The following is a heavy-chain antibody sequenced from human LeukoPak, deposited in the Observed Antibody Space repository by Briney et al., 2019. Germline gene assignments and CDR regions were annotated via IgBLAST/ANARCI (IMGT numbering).Heavy chain of an antibody. V-gene: IGHV4-39*01. J-gene: IGHJ4*02. Sequence: SETLSLTCTVSGVSISSSSYYWGWIRQPPGKGLEWIGSIYYSGSTYYNPSLKSRVTISVDTSKNQFSLKLSSVTAADTAVHYCARQKGNAVYWGQGTLVTVSS. CDR3: ARQKGNAVY. CDR2: IYYSGST. CDR1: GVSISSSSYY.